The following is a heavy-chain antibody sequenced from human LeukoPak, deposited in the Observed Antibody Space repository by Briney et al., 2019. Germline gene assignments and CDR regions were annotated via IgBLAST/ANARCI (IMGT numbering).Heavy chain of an antibody. CDR3: ARVGGSGWPRGTLDY. Sequence: PGGSLRLSCAASGFTFSSFYMNWIRQPPGKGLEWIGEINHSGSTNYNPSLKSRVTISVDTSKNQFSLKLSSVTAADTAVYYCARVGGSGWPRGTLDYWGQGTLVTVSS. D-gene: IGHD6-19*01. CDR1: GFTFSSFY. V-gene: IGHV4-34*01. J-gene: IGHJ4*02. CDR2: INHSGST.